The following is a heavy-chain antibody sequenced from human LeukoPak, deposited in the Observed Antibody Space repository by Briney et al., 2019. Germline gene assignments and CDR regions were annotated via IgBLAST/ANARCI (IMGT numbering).Heavy chain of an antibody. CDR2: ISDSGGRP. Sequence: GGSLRLSCAASGFTFSTYAMTWVRQAPGRGLGWISGISDSGGRPSYTGSVEGRFTISRDNSENTLYLLMTSLREEDTALYYCVKDRCDRFTCPEVWGQGTLVTVSS. CDR3: VKDRCDRFTCPEV. V-gene: IGHV3-23*01. CDR1: GFTFSTYA. J-gene: IGHJ4*02. D-gene: IGHD3-16*02.